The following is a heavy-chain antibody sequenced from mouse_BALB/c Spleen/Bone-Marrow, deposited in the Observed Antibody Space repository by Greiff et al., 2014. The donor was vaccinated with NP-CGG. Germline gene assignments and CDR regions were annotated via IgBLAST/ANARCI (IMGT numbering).Heavy chain of an antibody. CDR3: ARSDDGFPYSLDS. CDR2: IYPGNGST. J-gene: IGHJ2*01. D-gene: IGHD2-3*01. V-gene: IGHV1-77*01. CDR1: GYTFTSYY. Sequence: QVQLKESGAELVKPGASVKISCKASGYTFTSYYINWVKQRPGQGLEWIGWIYPGNGSTKYNEKFKGKATLTADRSSNTAYMQLSSLTSENSAVYYCARSDDGFPYSLDSWGQGTTLTVSS.